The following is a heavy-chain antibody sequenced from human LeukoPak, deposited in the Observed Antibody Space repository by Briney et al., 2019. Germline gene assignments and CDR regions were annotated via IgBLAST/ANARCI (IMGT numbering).Heavy chain of an antibody. D-gene: IGHD6-19*01. CDR1: GYTFTGYY. CDR2: INPNSGGT. V-gene: IGHV1-2*02. J-gene: IGHJ4*02. Sequence: GASVKVSCKASGYTFTGYYMHWVRQAPGQGVEWMGWINPNSGGTNYAQKFRGRVTMTRDTSISTAYMELSTLRSDDTAVYYCAGLIAVAGILDYWGEGTLVTVSS. CDR3: AGLIAVAGILDY.